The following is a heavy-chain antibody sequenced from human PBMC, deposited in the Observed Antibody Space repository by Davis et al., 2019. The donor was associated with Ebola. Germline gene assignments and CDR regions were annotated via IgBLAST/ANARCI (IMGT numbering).Heavy chain of an antibody. CDR1: GGTFSSYA. D-gene: IGHD3-10*01. CDR3: ARMVRGVSGG. V-gene: IGHV1-69*04. J-gene: IGHJ4*02. CDR2: IIPILGIA. Sequence: SVNVSCKASGGTFSSYAISWVRQAPGQGLEWMGRIIPILGIANYAQKFQGRVTITADKSTSTAYMELSSLRSEDTAVYYCARMVRGVSGGWGQGTLVTVSS.